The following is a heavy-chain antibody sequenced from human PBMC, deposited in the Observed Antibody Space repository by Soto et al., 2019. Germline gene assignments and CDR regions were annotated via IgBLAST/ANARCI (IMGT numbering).Heavy chain of an antibody. CDR1: AASFTSHY. J-gene: IGHJ4*02. V-gene: IGHV4-34*01. CDR2: INHSGST. Sequence: SETLSLTYPVYAASFTSHYSSCIRHPPRKGLEWIGEINHSGSTNSNPSLKSRLTISVDTSKNQLSLTLSPVPAAATAVYYCARGLFPAAAAAPVEYWVQGTLVTASS. D-gene: IGHD6-13*01. CDR3: ARGLFPAAAAAPVEY.